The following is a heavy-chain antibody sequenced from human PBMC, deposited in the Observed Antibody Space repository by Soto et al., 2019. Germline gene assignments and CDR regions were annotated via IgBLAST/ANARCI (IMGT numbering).Heavy chain of an antibody. CDR3: ARLDYYYYLDV. V-gene: IGHV4-59*12. CDR2: IHYSGST. J-gene: IGHJ6*03. Sequence: QGQLQESGPGLVMPSETLSLTCTVSGASITSYYWSWIRQSSGKGLEWIGYIHYSGSTNYNPSLESRVTMSIDTSESQFSLRLRSVTAADTAVYYCARLDYYYYLDVWGKGTAVTVYS. CDR1: GASITSYY.